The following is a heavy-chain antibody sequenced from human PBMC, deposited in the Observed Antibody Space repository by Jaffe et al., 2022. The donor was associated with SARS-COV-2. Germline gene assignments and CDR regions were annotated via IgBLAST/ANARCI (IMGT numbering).Heavy chain of an antibody. CDR2: MNPNSGNT. Sequence: QVRLVQSGAEVKRPGASVKVSCKASGYTFTSYDINWVRQAPGQGLEWMGWMNPNSGNTGYAQKFQGRVTMTSNTSTSTAYMELSSLRSEDTAVYYCARSAYCSGGSCYTWNDPPFDPWGQGTLVTVSS. V-gene: IGHV1-8*01. D-gene: IGHD2-15*01. CDR3: ARSAYCSGGSCYTWNDPPFDP. J-gene: IGHJ5*02. CDR1: GYTFTSYD.